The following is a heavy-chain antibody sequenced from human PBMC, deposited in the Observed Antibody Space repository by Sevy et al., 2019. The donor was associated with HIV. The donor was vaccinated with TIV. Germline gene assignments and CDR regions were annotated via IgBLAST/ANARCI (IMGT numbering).Heavy chain of an antibody. V-gene: IGHV3-15*01. CDR2: IKSKTDGGKT. J-gene: IGHJ4*02. Sequence: GGSLRLSCAASGFTFSNAWMSWVRQAPGKGLEWVGRIKSKTDGGKTDYAAPVKGRFTISKDDTKNTLYRQMNSLKTEETAVDYATYSWADRLGINYWGQGTLVTVSS. D-gene: IGHD7-27*01. CDR1: GFTFSNAW. CDR3: TYSWADRLGINY.